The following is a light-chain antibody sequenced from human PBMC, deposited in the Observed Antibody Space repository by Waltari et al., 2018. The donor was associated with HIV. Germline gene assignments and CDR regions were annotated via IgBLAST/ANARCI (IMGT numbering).Light chain of an antibody. J-gene: IGLJ2*01. V-gene: IGLV2-18*02. CDR2: EVS. Sequence: QSALTQPPSVSGSPGQSVTISCTGSRSDVGSYNRVSWYQQPPGTAPKLMIYEVSNRPSGVPDRFSGSKSGNTASLIISGLQAEDEADYYCSSYTSSNLVFGGGTKLTVL. CDR1: RSDVGSYNR. CDR3: SSYTSSNLV.